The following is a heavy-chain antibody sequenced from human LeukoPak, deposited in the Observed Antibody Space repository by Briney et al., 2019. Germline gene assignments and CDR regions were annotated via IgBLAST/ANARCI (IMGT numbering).Heavy chain of an antibody. V-gene: IGHV1-8*03. CDR1: GYTFTSYD. D-gene: IGHD6-19*01. CDR2: MNPNSGNT. CDR3: ARGEIEALFFSSGYSSGWSTYYMDV. Sequence: ASVKVSCKASGYTFTSYDINWVRQATGQGLEWMGWMNPNSGNTGYAQKFQGRVTITRNTSISTAYMELSSLRSEDTAVCYCARGEIEALFFSSGYSSGWSTYYMDVWGKGTTVTVSS. J-gene: IGHJ6*03.